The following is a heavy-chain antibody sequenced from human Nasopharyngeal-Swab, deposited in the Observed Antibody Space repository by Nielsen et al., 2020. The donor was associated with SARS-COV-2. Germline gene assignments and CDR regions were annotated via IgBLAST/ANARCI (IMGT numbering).Heavy chain of an antibody. Sequence: GGSLRLSCKGSGYSFTSYWISWVRQMPGKGLEWMGRIDPSDSYTNHSPSFQGHVTISADKSISTAYLQWSSLKASDTAMYYCARHWSDPGNWFDPWGQGTLVTVSS. J-gene: IGHJ5*02. CDR2: IDPSDSYT. CDR1: GYSFTSYW. V-gene: IGHV5-10-1*01. CDR3: ARHWSDPGNWFDP.